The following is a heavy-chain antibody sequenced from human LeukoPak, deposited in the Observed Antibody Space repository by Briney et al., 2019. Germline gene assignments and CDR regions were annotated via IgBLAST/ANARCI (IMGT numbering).Heavy chain of an antibody. V-gene: IGHV3-23*01. J-gene: IGHJ3*02. Sequence: PGGSLRLSCAASGFAFSNFAMSWVRQAPGKGLEWVSTMSGSGYYTYYVESVKGRFTISRDNSKNTLYLQMNSLRAEDTAVYYCARAVAVAGTGAFDIWGQGTTVTVSS. CDR2: MSGSGYYT. CDR1: GFAFSNFA. D-gene: IGHD6-19*01. CDR3: ARAVAVAGTGAFDI.